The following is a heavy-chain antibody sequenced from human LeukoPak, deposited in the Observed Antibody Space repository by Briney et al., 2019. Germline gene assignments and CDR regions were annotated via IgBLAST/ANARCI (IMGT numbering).Heavy chain of an antibody. CDR3: ARGTYGSGSYYPYYFDY. J-gene: IGHJ4*02. CDR2: IYYSGST. V-gene: IGHV4-39*07. CDR1: GGSISSSSYY. Sequence: PSETLSLTCTVSGGSISSSSYYWGWIRQSPGKGLEWIGSIYYSGSTYYNPSLKSRVTISVDTSKNQFSLKLSSVTAADTAVYYCARGTYGSGSYYPYYFDYWGQGTLVTVSS. D-gene: IGHD3-10*01.